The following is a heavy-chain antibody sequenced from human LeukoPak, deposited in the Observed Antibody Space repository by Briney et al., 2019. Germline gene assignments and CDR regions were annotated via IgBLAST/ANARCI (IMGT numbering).Heavy chain of an antibody. CDR1: GGTFSGYA. Sequence: SVKVSCKASGGTFSGYAISWVRQAPGQGLEWMGGIIPIFGTANYAQKFQGRVTITADESTSTAYMELSSLRSEDTAVYYCARDTVTMVRGVIIARGGFDYWGQGTLVTVSS. CDR2: IIPIFGTA. V-gene: IGHV1-69*13. J-gene: IGHJ4*02. CDR3: ARDTVTMVRGVIIARGGFDY. D-gene: IGHD3-10*01.